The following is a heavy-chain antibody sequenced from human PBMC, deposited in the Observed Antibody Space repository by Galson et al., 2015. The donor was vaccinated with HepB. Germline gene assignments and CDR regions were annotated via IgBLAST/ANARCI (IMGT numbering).Heavy chain of an antibody. V-gene: IGHV1-2*06. Sequence: SVKVSCKASGYTFTGYYMHWVRQAPGQGLEWMGRINPNSGGTNYAQKFQGRVTMTRDTSISTAYMELSRLRSDDTAVYYCARDKDDILTGYYSYYFDYWGQGTLVTVSS. CDR3: ARDKDDILTGYYSYYFDY. J-gene: IGHJ4*02. CDR2: INPNSGGT. D-gene: IGHD3-9*01. CDR1: GYTFTGYY.